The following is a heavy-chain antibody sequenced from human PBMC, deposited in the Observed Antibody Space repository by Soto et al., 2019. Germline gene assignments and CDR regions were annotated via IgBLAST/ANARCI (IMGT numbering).Heavy chain of an antibody. CDR1: GFTFSAYS. CDR2: ISGRSTYR. CDR3: VSLGRPLN. Sequence: EVQLVESGGGMVKPGGSLRLSCAASGFTFSAYSMNWVRQAPGEGLEWVSSISGRSTYRYYADSVKGRFTISRDNAETSLYLQMNSLRAEDTAVYYCVSLGRPLNWGQGTLVSVSS. J-gene: IGHJ4*02. D-gene: IGHD3-16*01. V-gene: IGHV3-21*01.